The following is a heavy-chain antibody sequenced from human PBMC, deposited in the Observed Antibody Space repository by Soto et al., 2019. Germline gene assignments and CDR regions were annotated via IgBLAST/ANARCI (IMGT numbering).Heavy chain of an antibody. CDR2: INPNSGGT. V-gene: IGHV1-2*04. CDR1: GYTFTGYY. J-gene: IGHJ4*02. CDR3: ARSWDIVVVPAATVAYFDS. Sequence: ASVKVSCKASGYTFTGYYMHWVRQAPGQGLEWMGWINPNSGGTNYAQKFQGWVTMTRDTSISTAYMELSRLRSDDTAVYYCARSWDIVVVPAATVAYFDSWSQGTLVTVSS. D-gene: IGHD2-2*01.